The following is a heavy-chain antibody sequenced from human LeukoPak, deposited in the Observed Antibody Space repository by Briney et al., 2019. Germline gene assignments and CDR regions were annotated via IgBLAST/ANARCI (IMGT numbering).Heavy chain of an antibody. Sequence: GGSLRLSCAASGSTFSDYYMDLVRQAPGKGLEWVGHIKNKANGYTTEYAASVKGRFTISRDDSKNALFLQMNSLKTDDTAVYYCARFRGFYYGLDLWGPGTTVIVSS. CDR3: ARFRGFYYGLDL. CDR1: GSTFSDYY. J-gene: IGHJ6*02. D-gene: IGHD3-10*01. CDR2: IKNKANGYTT. V-gene: IGHV3-72*01.